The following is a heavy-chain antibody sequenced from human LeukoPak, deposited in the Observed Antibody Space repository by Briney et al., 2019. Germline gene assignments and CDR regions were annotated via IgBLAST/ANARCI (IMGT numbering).Heavy chain of an antibody. Sequence: GGSLRLSCAASGFTFSSYSMNWVRQAPGKGLEWVSSISSSGSYIYFADSMEGRFAISRDNAGNSVYLQMNSLRVDDTAVYFCARDVSRDVSCYTDWGQGTLVTVSS. CDR2: ISSSGSYI. CDR1: GFTFSSYS. J-gene: IGHJ4*02. V-gene: IGHV3-21*01. D-gene: IGHD2-2*02. CDR3: ARDVSRDVSCYTD.